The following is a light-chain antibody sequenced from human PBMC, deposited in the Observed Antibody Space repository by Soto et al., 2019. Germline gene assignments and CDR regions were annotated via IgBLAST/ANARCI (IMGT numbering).Light chain of an antibody. CDR2: ATS. V-gene: IGKV3-20*01. Sequence: EIVLTHSPATLSLSPGERATLSCRASQSVSGYLAWYQQKPGQAPRLLIFATSRRATDIPDRFSGSGSGTDFTLAIRRLEPEDFAVYYCHQFGYSPRTFGQGTKWIS. CDR1: QSVSGY. J-gene: IGKJ1*01. CDR3: HQFGYSPRT.